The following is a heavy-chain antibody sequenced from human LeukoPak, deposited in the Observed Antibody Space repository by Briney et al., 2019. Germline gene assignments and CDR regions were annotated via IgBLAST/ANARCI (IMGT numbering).Heavy chain of an antibody. D-gene: IGHD6-13*01. Sequence: ASVKVSCKASGYTFTGYYMHWVRQAPGQGLEWMGWINPNSGGTNYAQKFQGRVTMTRDTSISTAYMELSRLRSDDTAVYYCARVNWIIAAAGNNWFDPWGQGTLVTVSS. CDR3: ARVNWIIAAAGNNWFDP. CDR1: GYTFTGYY. J-gene: IGHJ5*02. CDR2: INPNSGGT. V-gene: IGHV1-2*02.